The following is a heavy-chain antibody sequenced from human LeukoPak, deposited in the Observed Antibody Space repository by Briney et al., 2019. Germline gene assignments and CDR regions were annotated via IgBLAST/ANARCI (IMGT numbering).Heavy chain of an antibody. V-gene: IGHV4-39*07. CDR3: ARGRQQWPQT. CDR1: GGSISSGGYY. J-gene: IGHJ5*02. CDR2: INHSGST. Sequence: PSETLSLTCTVSGGSISSGGYYWSWIRQHPGKGLEWIGEINHSGSTNYNPSLKSRVTISVDTSKNQFSLKLSSVTAADTAVYYCARGRQQWPQTWGQGTLVTVSS. D-gene: IGHD6-19*01.